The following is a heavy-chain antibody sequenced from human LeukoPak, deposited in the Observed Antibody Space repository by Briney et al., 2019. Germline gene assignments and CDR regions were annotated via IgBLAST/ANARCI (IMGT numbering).Heavy chain of an antibody. D-gene: IGHD3-3*01. J-gene: IGHJ6*02. CDR1: GGTFSSYA. Sequence: GASVKVSCKASGGTFSSYAISWVRQAPGQGLEWMGGIIPIFGTANYAQKFQGRVTITADESTSTAYMELSSLRSEDTAVYYCARTIGYYYYYYGMDVWGQGTTVTVSS. CDR3: ARTIGYYYYYYGMDV. V-gene: IGHV1-69*13. CDR2: IIPIFGTA.